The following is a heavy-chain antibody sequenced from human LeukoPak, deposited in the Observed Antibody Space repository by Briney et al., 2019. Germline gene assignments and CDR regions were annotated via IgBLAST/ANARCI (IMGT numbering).Heavy chain of an antibody. CDR3: ARTMWGFDY. J-gene: IGHJ4*02. D-gene: IGHD7-27*01. CDR1: GFAFSSYE. V-gene: IGHV3-48*03. Sequence: GGSLRLSCASSGFAFSSYEMNWVRQAPGKGLEWVSYISSSGSIIYYAYSVKGRFTISRDHAKNSLFLQMNSLRVEDTAVYYCARTMWGFDYWGQGTLVTVSS. CDR2: ISSSGSII.